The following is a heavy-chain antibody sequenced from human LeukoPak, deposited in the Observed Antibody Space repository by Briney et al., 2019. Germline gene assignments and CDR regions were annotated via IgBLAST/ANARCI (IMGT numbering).Heavy chain of an antibody. D-gene: IGHD3-10*01. Sequence: SETLSLTCTVSGGSISSYYWSWIRQPPGKGLEWIGYIYYSGSTNYNPSLKSRVTISVDTSKNQFSLKLSSVTAADTAVYYCARHAAVRGVKIGFAEWFDPWGQGTLVTVSS. CDR2: IYYSGST. V-gene: IGHV4-59*08. CDR3: ARHAAVRGVKIGFAEWFDP. CDR1: GGSISSYY. J-gene: IGHJ5*02.